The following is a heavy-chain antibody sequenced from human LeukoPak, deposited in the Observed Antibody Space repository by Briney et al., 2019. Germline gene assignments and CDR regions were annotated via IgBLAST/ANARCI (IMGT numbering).Heavy chain of an antibody. CDR1: GGSFSGYY. CDR2: INHSGST. J-gene: IGHJ4*02. D-gene: IGHD3-22*01. CDR3: AGGRGYYDSSGYYYFLPYFDY. V-gene: IGHV4-34*01. Sequence: PSETLSLTCAVYGGSFSGYYWSWIRQPPGKGLEWIGEINHSGSTNYNPSLKSRVTISVDTSKNQFSLKLSSVTAADTAVYYCAGGRGYYDSSGYYYFLPYFDYWGQGTLVTVSS.